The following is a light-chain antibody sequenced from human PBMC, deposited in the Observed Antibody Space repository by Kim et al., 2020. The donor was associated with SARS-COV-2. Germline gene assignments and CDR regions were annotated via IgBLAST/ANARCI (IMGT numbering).Light chain of an antibody. V-gene: IGLV2-11*03. J-gene: IGLJ3*02. CDR1: SMDVGDYNY. Sequence: GQSVTTSCTGTSMDVGDYNYVSWYQQHPDKAPKLMIYDVTKRPSGVPDRFSGSKSGSTASLTISGLQTEDEADYFCCSYAGSYTWVFGGGTQLTVL. CDR3: CSYAGSYTWV. CDR2: DVT.